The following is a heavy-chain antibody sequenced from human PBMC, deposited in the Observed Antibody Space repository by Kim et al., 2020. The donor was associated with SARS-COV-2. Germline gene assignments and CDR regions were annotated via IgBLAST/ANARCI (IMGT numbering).Heavy chain of an antibody. D-gene: IGHD3-3*01. Sequence: GGSLRLSCASSGFTFSSYAMHWVRQAPGKGLEYVSAISSNGGSTYYPNPGRGGFTTSRDNSKNTLYLQMGSRGAEDVAVYYCARDSAITIFGVVIINYYYGMDVWGQGTTVTVSS. CDR1: GFTFSSYA. V-gene: IGHV3-64*01. CDR3: ARDSAITIFGVVIINYYYGMDV. J-gene: IGHJ6*02. CDR2: ISSNGGST.